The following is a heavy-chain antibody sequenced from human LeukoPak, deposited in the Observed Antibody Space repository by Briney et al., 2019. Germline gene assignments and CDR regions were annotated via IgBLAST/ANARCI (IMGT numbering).Heavy chain of an antibody. CDR2: INPSGGET. Sequence: GASVKVSCKASGYTFTSYYMHWVRQAPGQGLEWMGIINPSGGETSYAQKFQGRVTMTEDTSTDTAYMELSSLRSEDTAVYYCATATRIAAAGTDGMDVWGQGTPVTVSS. D-gene: IGHD6-13*01. CDR1: GYTFTSYY. J-gene: IGHJ6*02. CDR3: ATATRIAAAGTDGMDV. V-gene: IGHV1-46*01.